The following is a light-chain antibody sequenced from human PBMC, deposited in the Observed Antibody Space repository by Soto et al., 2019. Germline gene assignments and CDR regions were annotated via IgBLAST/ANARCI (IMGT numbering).Light chain of an antibody. J-gene: IGLJ2*01. V-gene: IGLV1-47*01. CDR3: AAWDNNLGGPA. CDR2: RNN. Sequence: QSVVTQPPSASGTPGRRVSMSCSGSNSNIGSKYVYWYQQLPGTAPKLLMYRNNQRPSGVPDRFSGSKSGTSASLAISGLRSEDEADYYCAAWDNNLGGPAFGGGTKLTVL. CDR1: NSNIGSKY.